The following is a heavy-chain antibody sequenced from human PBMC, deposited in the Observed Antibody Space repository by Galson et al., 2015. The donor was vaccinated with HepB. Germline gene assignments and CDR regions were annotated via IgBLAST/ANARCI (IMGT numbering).Heavy chain of an antibody. CDR1: GYTFTSYA. Sequence: SVKVSCKASGYTFTSYAMHWVRQAPGQRLEWMGWINAGNGNTKYSQKFQGRVTITRDTSASTAYMELSSLRSEDTAVYYCARRASVPAATNYMDVWGKGTTVTVSS. V-gene: IGHV1-3*01. CDR2: INAGNGNT. CDR3: ARRASVPAATNYMDV. D-gene: IGHD2-2*01. J-gene: IGHJ6*03.